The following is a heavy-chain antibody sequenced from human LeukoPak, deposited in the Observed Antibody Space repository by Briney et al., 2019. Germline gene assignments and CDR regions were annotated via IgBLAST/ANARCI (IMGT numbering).Heavy chain of an antibody. D-gene: IGHD4-17*01. J-gene: IGHJ4*02. CDR1: GFTFSSYW. Sequence: GGSLRLSCAASGFTFSSYWMHWVRQAPGKGLVWVPRINSDGSSTSYADSVKGRFTISRDNAKNSLYLQMNSLRAEDTAVYYCARVSPNTVTTLQYFDYWGQGTLVTVSS. V-gene: IGHV3-74*01. CDR3: ARVSPNTVTTLQYFDY. CDR2: INSDGSST.